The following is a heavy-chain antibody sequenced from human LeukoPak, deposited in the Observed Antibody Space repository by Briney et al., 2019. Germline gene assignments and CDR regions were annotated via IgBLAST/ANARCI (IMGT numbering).Heavy chain of an antibody. V-gene: IGHV3-66*01. D-gene: IGHD6-6*01. J-gene: IGHJ4*02. CDR1: GFTVSNNY. CDR3: ARDPPAVAANTYG. Sequence: GGSLRLSCAAPGFTVSNNYMRWVRQAPGKGLEWVSLIYSGGATFYADAVKGRFTISRDGSKNTLYLQMNSLRAEDTAVYYCARDPPAVAANTYGWGQGTLVTVSS. CDR2: IYSGGAT.